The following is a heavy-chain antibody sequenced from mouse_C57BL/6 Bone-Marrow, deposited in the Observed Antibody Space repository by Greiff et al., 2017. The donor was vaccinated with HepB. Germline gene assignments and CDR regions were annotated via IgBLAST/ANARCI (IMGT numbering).Heavy chain of an antibody. CDR1: GFTFSSYV. CDR3: ARGSFYAMDY. V-gene: IGHV5-4*03. Sequence: EVMLVESGGGLVKPGGSLKLSCAASGFTFSSYVRSWVRQTPEKRLEWVATISDGGSYTYYPDNVKGRFTISRDNAKNNLYLQMSHLKSEDTAMYYCARGSFYAMDYWGQGTSVTVSS. CDR2: ISDGGSYT. J-gene: IGHJ4*01.